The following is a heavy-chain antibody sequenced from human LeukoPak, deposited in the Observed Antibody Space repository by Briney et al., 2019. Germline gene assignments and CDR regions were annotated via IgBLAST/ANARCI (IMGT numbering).Heavy chain of an antibody. J-gene: IGHJ4*02. D-gene: IGHD3-22*01. Sequence: PGRSLRLSCAASGFTFSSYGMHWVRQAPGKGLEWVAVIWYDGSNKYYADSVKGRFTISRDNSKNTLYLQMNSLRAEDTAVYYCAKEGDSSGYYNYWGQGTLVTVSS. CDR1: GFTFSSYG. CDR3: AKEGDSSGYYNY. V-gene: IGHV3-33*06. CDR2: IWYDGSNK.